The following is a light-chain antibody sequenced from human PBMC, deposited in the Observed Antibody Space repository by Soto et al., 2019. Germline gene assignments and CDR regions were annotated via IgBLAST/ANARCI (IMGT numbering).Light chain of an antibody. J-gene: IGKJ3*01. Sequence: DIQLTQSPSFLSASVGDRVTITCRASQGISSYLVWYQQKPGKAPKLLIYKASSLESGVPSRFSGSGSGTEFTLTISSLQPDDFATYYCQQYNSYSPITFGPGTKVDIK. CDR2: KAS. CDR1: QGISSY. CDR3: QQYNSYSPIT. V-gene: IGKV1-5*03.